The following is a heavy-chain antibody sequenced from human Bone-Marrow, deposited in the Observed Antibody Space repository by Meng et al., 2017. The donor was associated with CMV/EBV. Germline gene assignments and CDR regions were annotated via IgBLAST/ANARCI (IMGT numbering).Heavy chain of an antibody. V-gene: IGHV3-11*01. CDR1: GFTFSDYY. D-gene: IGHD6-19*01. CDR2: IRSSGNII. J-gene: IGHJ4*02. Sequence: GGSLRLSCVASGFTFSDYYMSWIRQAPGKGLEWTSYIRSSGNIIYYADSVKGRFTISRDNAKNSLDLQTNNLRAEDTAVYYCAAGYTSAWTPPGYWGQGTLVTVSS. CDR3: AAGYTSAWTPPGY.